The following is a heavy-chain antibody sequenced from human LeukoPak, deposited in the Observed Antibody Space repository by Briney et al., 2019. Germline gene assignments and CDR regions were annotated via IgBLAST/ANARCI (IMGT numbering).Heavy chain of an antibody. J-gene: IGHJ4*02. CDR1: GFTFSSYE. CDR3: ALGVVVISGYYFDY. Sequence: GGSLRLSCAASGFTFSSYEMNWVRQAPGKGLEWVSYIRSSGSTIYYADSVKGRFTISRDNAKNSLYLQMNSLRAEDTAVYYCALGVVVISGYYFDYWGQGTLVTVSS. D-gene: IGHD3-22*01. V-gene: IGHV3-48*03. CDR2: IRSSGSTI.